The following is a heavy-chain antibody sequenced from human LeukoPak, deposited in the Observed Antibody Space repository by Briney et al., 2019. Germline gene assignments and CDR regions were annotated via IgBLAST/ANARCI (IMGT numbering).Heavy chain of an antibody. CDR1: GYSIRRGYY. CDR3: ARGITIFGVATIYYFDY. Sequence: KSSETLSLTCAVSGYSIRRGYYCGWIRQPPGQGLEWIGNIYHSGITSYNPSLKSRVTISVDTSKNQLSLKLTSVTAADTAVYYCARGITIFGVATIYYFDYWGQGSLVTVSS. D-gene: IGHD3-3*01. V-gene: IGHV4-38-2*01. J-gene: IGHJ4*02. CDR2: IYHSGIT.